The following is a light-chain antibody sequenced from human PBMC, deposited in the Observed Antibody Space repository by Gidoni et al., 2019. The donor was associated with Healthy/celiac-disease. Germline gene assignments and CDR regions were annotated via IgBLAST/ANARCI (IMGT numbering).Light chain of an antibody. Sequence: DIQMTQSPSSLSASVGDRVTITCRASQSISSYLNWYQQKPGKAPKLLIYAASSLQSGVPSRFSGSGSGTDFTLTISSLQPEDFATYYCQQSYSTPWTFGQGTKVVNQT. CDR2: AAS. CDR3: QQSYSTPWT. V-gene: IGKV1-39*01. J-gene: IGKJ1*01. CDR1: QSISSY.